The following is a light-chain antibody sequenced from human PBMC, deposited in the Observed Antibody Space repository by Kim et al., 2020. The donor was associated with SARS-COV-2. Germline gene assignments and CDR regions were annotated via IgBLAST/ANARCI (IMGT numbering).Light chain of an antibody. Sequence: GQRVTIYCSGSSSNIGSNYVYGFQQLPGTDPKLLIYRNNQRPSGVPDRFSGSKSGTSASLAISGLRSEDEADYYCAAWDDSLREWVFGGGTKVTVL. V-gene: IGLV1-47*01. CDR1: SSNIGSNY. J-gene: IGLJ3*02. CDR2: RNN. CDR3: AAWDDSLREWV.